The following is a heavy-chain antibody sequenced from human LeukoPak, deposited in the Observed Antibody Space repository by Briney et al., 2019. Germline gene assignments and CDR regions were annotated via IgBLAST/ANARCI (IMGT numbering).Heavy chain of an antibody. CDR1: GGSFSGYY. CDR3: AKSNGYGLVDI. D-gene: IGHD3-10*01. CDR2: INHSGST. J-gene: IGHJ3*02. Sequence: SSETLSLTCAVYGGSFSGYYWSWIRQPPGKGLEWIGEINHSGSTNYNPSLKSRVTISVDASKNQFSLKLNSVTAADSAVYYCAKSNGYGLVDIWGQGTMVTVSS. V-gene: IGHV4-34*01.